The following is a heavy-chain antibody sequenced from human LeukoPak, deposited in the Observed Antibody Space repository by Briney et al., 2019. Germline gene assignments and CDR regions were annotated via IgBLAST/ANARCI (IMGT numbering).Heavy chain of an antibody. CDR2: IYYSGST. Sequence: SSETLSLTCAVYGGSFSGYYWSWIRQPPGKGLEWIGYIYYSGSTNYNPSLKSRVTISVDTSKNQFSLKLSSVTAADTAVYYCARKNGDYEGDNWFDPWGQGTLVTVSS. CDR1: GGSFSGYY. CDR3: ARKNGDYEGDNWFDP. V-gene: IGHV4-59*01. D-gene: IGHD4-17*01. J-gene: IGHJ5*02.